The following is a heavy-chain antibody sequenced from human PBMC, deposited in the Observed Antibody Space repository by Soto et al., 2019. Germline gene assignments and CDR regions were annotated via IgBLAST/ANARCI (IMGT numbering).Heavy chain of an antibody. Sequence: EVQLVESGGGLVQPGGSLRLSCAASGFTFRSYTFRSYWMHWVRQVPGKGLVWVSRIDSDGSSTNYADSVKGRFTISRDNAKNTVYLQMNSLRTEDTGVYYCASPVAAACTHLYFYGLDAWGQGTTVTVSS. V-gene: IGHV3-74*01. D-gene: IGHD6-25*01. J-gene: IGHJ6*01. CDR2: IDSDGSST. CDR3: ASPVAAACTHLYFYGLDA. CDR1: GFTFRSYTFRSYW.